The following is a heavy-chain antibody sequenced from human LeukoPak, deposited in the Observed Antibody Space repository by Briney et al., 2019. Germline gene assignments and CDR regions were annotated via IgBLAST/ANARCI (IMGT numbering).Heavy chain of an antibody. V-gene: IGHV1-46*01. J-gene: IGHJ3*02. CDR2: INPSGGST. CDR1: GYSFTSYY. D-gene: IGHD4-17*01. Sequence: GASVKVSCKASGYSFTSYYMHSGRQAPGQGLEWMGIINPSGGSTSYAQKFQGRVTMTRDTSTSTVYMELSSLRSEDTAVYYCARDRTLDYGDAGGAFDIWGQGTMVTVSS. CDR3: ARDRTLDYGDAGGAFDI.